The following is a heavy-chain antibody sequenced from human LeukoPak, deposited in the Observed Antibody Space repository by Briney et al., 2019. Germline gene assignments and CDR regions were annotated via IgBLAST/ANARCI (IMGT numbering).Heavy chain of an antibody. J-gene: IGHJ5*02. CDR3: ARGRGSGHKENWFDP. Sequence: ASVKVSRKASVYTFTTYDINWVRQATGQGLEWMGWMNPNSGNTGYTQKFQGRVTMTRNTSISTAYMELSSLRSEDTAVYYCARGRGSGHKENWFDPWGQGTLVTVSS. D-gene: IGHD6-19*01. CDR1: VYTFTTYD. CDR2: MNPNSGNT. V-gene: IGHV1-8*01.